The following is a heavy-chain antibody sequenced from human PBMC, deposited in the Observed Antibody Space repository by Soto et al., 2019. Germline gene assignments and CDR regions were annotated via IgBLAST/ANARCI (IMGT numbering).Heavy chain of an antibody. J-gene: IGHJ6*02. Sequence: QVQLVQSGAEVKKPGSSVKVSCKASGGTFSSYAISWVRQAPGQGLEWMGGIIPIFGTANYAQKFQGRVTITADESTSTAYMELSSLRSEDTAVYYCARGDVRGVIIRHYYYYGMDVWGQGTTVTVSS. CDR3: ARGDVRGVIIRHYYYYGMDV. D-gene: IGHD3-10*01. CDR2: IIPIFGTA. V-gene: IGHV1-69*01. CDR1: GGTFSSYA.